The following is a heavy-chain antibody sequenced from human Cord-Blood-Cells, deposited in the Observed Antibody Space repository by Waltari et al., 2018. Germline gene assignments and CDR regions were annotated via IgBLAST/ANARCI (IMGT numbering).Heavy chain of an antibody. V-gene: IGHV4-34*01. Sequence: VQLPQSGAGLLTPSETLSLTCAVSGGSFSGYYWSWIRQPPGKGLEWIGEINHSGSTNYHPSLKSRVTISVDTSKNQFSLKLSSVTAADTAVYYCARGLWGRDWYFDLWGRGPLVTVSS. J-gene: IGHJ2*01. CDR1: GGSFSGYY. CDR3: ARGLWGRDWYFDL. CDR2: INHSGST. D-gene: IGHD3-16*01.